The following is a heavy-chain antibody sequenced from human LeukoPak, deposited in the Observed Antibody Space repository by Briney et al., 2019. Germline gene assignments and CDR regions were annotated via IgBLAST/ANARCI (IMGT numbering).Heavy chain of an antibody. D-gene: IGHD5-24*01. Sequence: GGSLRLSCAAPGFTFSNAWMSWVRQAPGKGLEWVGRIKSKTDGGTTEYAASVKGRFTISRDDSKSIAYLQMNSLKTEDTAVYYCTRDGYNYDYWGQGTLVTVSS. CDR3: TRDGYNYDY. CDR1: GFTFSNAW. CDR2: IKSKTDGGTT. V-gene: IGHV3-15*01. J-gene: IGHJ4*02.